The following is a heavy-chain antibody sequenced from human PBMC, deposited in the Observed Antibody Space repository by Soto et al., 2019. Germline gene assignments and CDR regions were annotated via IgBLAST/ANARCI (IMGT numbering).Heavy chain of an antibody. CDR3: ARYPDIVVVPAAMAQGWFDP. V-gene: IGHV1-69*06. Sequence: ASVKVSCKASGGTFSSYAISWVRQAPGQGLEWMGGIIPIFGTANYAQKFQGRVTITADKSTSTVYMELSSLRSEDTAVYYCARYPDIVVVPAAMAQGWFDPWGQGTLVTVSS. D-gene: IGHD2-2*01. CDR2: IIPIFGTA. CDR1: GGTFSSYA. J-gene: IGHJ5*02.